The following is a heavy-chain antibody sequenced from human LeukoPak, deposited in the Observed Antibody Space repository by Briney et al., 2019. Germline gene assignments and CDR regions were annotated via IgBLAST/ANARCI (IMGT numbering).Heavy chain of an antibody. V-gene: IGHV3-15*01. J-gene: IGHJ4*02. CDR2: IKSKTDGGTT. D-gene: IGHD4-17*01. CDR3: TTRYYGEYVHFDY. Sequence: GGSLRLSCAASGFTFSNAWMSWVRQAPGKGLEWVGRIKSKTDGGTTDYAAPVKGRFTISRDDSKNTLYLQMNSLKTEDTAVYYCTTRYYGEYVHFDYWGQGTLVTVSS. CDR1: GFTFSNAW.